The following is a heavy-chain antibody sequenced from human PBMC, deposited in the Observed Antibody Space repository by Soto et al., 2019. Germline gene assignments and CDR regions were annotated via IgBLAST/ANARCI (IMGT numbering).Heavy chain of an antibody. CDR3: ARRATPNYSYYYYMDV. CDR2: TRNKANSYTT. CDR1: GFTFSDHY. V-gene: IGHV3-72*01. Sequence: PGGSLRLSCAASGFTFSDHYMDWVRQAPGKGLKWVGRTRNKANSYTTEYAASVKGRFTISRDDSKNSLYLQMNSLKTEDTAVYYCARRATPNYSYYYYMDVWGKGTTVTVSS. D-gene: IGHD1-26*01. J-gene: IGHJ6*03.